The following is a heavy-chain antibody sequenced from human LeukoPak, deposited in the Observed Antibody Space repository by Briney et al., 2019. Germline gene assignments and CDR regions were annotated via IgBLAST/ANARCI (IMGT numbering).Heavy chain of an antibody. D-gene: IGHD2-2*01. CDR1: GGTFSSYA. CDR3: ARDIVVVPAAQNYYYYGMDV. J-gene: IGHJ6*02. V-gene: IGHV1-69*05. Sequence: SVKVSCKASGGTFSSYAISWVRQAPGQGLEWMGGIIPIFGTANYAQKFQGRVTMTTDTSTSTAYMELRSLRSDDTAVYYCARDIVVVPAAQNYYYYGMDVWGQGTTVTVSS. CDR2: IIPIFGTA.